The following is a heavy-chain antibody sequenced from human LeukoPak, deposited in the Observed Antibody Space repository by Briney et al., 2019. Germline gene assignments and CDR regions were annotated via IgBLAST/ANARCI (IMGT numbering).Heavy chain of an antibody. J-gene: IGHJ4*02. V-gene: IGHV3-23*01. CDR2: ISSSGNT. CDR3: VKGRISEDGLDF. Sequence: TGGSLRLSCAASGFTFSRSAMTWARQTPRKGLDGVSSISSSGNTCYATSVKGRFTISRDYSKNMLYLQMKSLRGEDTAVYYCVKGRISEDGLDFWGQGTLVTVSS. CDR1: GFTFSRSA. D-gene: IGHD6-13*01.